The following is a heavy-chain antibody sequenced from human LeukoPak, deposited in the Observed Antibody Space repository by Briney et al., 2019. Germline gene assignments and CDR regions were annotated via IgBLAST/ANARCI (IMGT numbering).Heavy chain of an antibody. D-gene: IGHD3-10*01. V-gene: IGHV2-5*01. Sequence: SGPTPVKPTQTLTLTCSFSGFSLSTSEVALGWIRQPPGKALELLGLIYCNDDKRYRLSLQSRLSLTKDTYKNQVVLTMTNIDPVDTATYYCARSLWCGDLSHFDYWGRGTVVSVSS. CDR1: GFSLSTSEVA. CDR2: IYCNDDK. CDR3: ARSLWCGDLSHFDY. J-gene: IGHJ4*02.